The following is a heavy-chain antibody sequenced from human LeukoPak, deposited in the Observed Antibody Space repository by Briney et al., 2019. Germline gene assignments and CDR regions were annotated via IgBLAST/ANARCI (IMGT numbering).Heavy chain of an antibody. D-gene: IGHD6-13*01. V-gene: IGHV3-23*01. J-gene: IGHJ4*02. CDR1: GFTFSNYA. Sequence: GGSLRLSCAASGFTFSNYAMSWVRQAPGKGLEWVSTISGNGGSTYYADSVKGRFTISRDNSKNTVYLQMSSLRVEDTAVYYCAKRIAATSFDYWGQGTPVTVSS. CDR2: ISGNGGST. CDR3: AKRIAATSFDY.